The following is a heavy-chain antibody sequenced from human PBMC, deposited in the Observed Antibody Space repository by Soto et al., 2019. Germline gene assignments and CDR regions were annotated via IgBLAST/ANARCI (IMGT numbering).Heavy chain of an antibody. CDR3: AKDLREMATIRPDY. Sequence: QVQLVESGGGVVQPGGSLRLSCAASGFTFSSFGIHWVRQAPGKGLEWVAVISYDGIDKNYGDSVKGRFTISRENSKNRVYLQMNCLRAEATAVYYCAKDLREMATIRPDYWGQGILVTVSS. V-gene: IGHV3-30*18. CDR1: GFTFSSFG. D-gene: IGHD5-12*01. J-gene: IGHJ4*02. CDR2: ISYDGIDK.